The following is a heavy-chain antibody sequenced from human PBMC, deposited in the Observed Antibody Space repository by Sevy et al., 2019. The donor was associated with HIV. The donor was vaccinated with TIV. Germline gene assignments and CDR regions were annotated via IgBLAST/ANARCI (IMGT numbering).Heavy chain of an antibody. CDR2: ISYDGINK. CDR3: ARDAAEGPYSSSWYSNWLDP. D-gene: IGHD6-13*01. V-gene: IGHV3-30*04. Sequence: GGSLRLSCAASGFIFSSYSMYWVRQAPGKGLEWVAVISYDGINKFYADSVKGRFTISRDKNAKKTVYLQMNSLRVDETGIYYCARDAAEGPYSSSWYSNWLDPWGQGTLVTVSS. CDR1: GFIFSSYS. J-gene: IGHJ5*02.